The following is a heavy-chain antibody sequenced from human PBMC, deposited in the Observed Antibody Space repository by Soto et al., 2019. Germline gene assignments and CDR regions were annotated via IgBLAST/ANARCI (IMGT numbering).Heavy chain of an antibody. CDR3: ARWGYYYDSSGQEGFDY. D-gene: IGHD3-22*01. J-gene: IGHJ4*02. Sequence: FQGRVTITRDTSASTAYMELSSLRSEDTAVYYCARWGYYYDSSGQEGFDYWGQGTLVTVSS. V-gene: IGHV1-3*01.